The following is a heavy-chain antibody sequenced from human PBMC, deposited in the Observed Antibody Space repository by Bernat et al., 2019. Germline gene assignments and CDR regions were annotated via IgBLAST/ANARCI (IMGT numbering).Heavy chain of an antibody. CDR1: GGSFSGYY. V-gene: IGHV4-34*01. Sequence: QVQLQQWGAGLLKPSETLSLTCAVQGGSFSGYYFSWFRQPPGKGLEWIGEINNSGSTNYNPPLKSRATISVDTSKKQFALRMNSLTAADTAMYYCASRRGVSGYWYFDVWGRGPLVTVSS. CDR2: INNSGST. J-gene: IGHJ2*01. D-gene: IGHD3-10*01. CDR3: ASRRGVSGYWYFDV.